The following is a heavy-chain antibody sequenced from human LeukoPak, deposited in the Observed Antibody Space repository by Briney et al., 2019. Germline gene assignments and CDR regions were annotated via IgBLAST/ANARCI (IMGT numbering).Heavy chain of an antibody. Sequence: GRSLRLSCAASGFTFSSYGMHWVRQAPGKGLEWVAVIWYDGSNKYYADSVKGRFTISRDNSKNTLYLQMNSLRAEDTAVYYCARTGYCSSTSCYKAFDYWGQGTLVTVSP. CDR2: IWYDGSNK. V-gene: IGHV3-33*01. CDR1: GFTFSSYG. D-gene: IGHD2-2*02. CDR3: ARTGYCSSTSCYKAFDY. J-gene: IGHJ4*02.